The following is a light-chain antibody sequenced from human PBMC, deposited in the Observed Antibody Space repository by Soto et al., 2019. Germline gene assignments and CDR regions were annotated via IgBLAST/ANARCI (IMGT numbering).Light chain of an antibody. Sequence: EIVLTQSPGTLSLSPGERATLSCRASQSVSSSYLAWYQQKPGQAPRLLIYGASTRATGIPDKFSGSGSGTDFTLTVSRLEPEDFAVFYGQQYGSSPPTFGQGTNLEIK. V-gene: IGKV3-20*01. J-gene: IGKJ2*01. CDR3: QQYGSSPPT. CDR2: GAS. CDR1: QSVSSSY.